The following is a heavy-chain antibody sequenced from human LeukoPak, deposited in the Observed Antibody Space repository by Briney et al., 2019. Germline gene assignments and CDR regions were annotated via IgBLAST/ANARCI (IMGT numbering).Heavy chain of an antibody. CDR2: ISWDGDST. CDR3: VKDGAGGFSPGTLYYFHD. Sequence: GGSLRLSCAASGFTFDDYTMHWVRQAPGKGLEWVALISWDGDSTYYADSVKGRFTISRDNSKNSLYLQMNSLRTEDSALYYCVKDGAGGFSPGTLYYFHDRGQGTLVTVSS. V-gene: IGHV3-43*01. CDR1: GFTFDDYT. J-gene: IGHJ4*02. D-gene: IGHD5-18*01.